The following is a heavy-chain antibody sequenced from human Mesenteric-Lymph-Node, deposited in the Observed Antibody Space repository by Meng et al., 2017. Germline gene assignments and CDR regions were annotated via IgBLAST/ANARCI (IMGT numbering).Heavy chain of an antibody. CDR2: INHSGST. CDR3: ARSYGPYYFDY. CDR1: GGSFSGYY. J-gene: IGHJ4*02. Sequence: SETLSLTCAVYGGSFSGYYWSGIRQPPGKGLEWIGEINHSGSTNYNPSLKSRVTISVDTSKNQFSLKLSSVTAADTAVYYCARSYGPYYFDYWGQGTLVTVSS. V-gene: IGHV4-34*01. D-gene: IGHD1-26*01.